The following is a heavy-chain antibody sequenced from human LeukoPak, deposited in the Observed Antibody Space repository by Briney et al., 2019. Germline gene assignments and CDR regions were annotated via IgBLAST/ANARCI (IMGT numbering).Heavy chain of an antibody. CDR2: MNPNSGNT. CDR1: GYTFTSYD. J-gene: IGHJ4*02. Sequence: ASVEVSCKASGYTFTSYDINWVRQATGQGLEWMGWMNPNSGNTGYAQKFQGRVTITRNTSISTAYMELSSLRSEDTAVYYCARGSYTIFGVVIPNGVDYWGQGTLVTVSS. D-gene: IGHD3-3*01. CDR3: ARGSYTIFGVVIPNGVDY. V-gene: IGHV1-8*03.